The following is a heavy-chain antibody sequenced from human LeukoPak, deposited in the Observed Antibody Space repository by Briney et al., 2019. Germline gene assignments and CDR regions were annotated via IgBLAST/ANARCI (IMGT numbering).Heavy chain of an antibody. D-gene: IGHD5-18*01. J-gene: IGHJ4*02. CDR3: AKDLFVGYSYGYDY. CDR2: ISGSGDTT. Sequence: PGGSLRLSCAASGFTFSNYAMNWVRQAPGKGLEGVSVISGSGDTTYYADSVKGRFTISRDNSKNTLFLQMSSLRAEDTAVYYCAKDLFVGYSYGYDYWGQGTLVTVSS. CDR1: GFTFSNYA. V-gene: IGHV3-23*01.